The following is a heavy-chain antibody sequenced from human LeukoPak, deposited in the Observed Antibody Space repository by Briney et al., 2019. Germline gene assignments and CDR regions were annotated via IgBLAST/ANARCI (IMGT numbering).Heavy chain of an antibody. CDR2: IYPGGSET. CDR3: ARSHLSYDSMIHY. J-gene: IGHJ4*02. CDR1: GYTFTNYW. D-gene: IGHD3-22*01. Sequence: GESLKISCKGSGYTFTNYWIGWVRQMPGKGLEWMGIIYPGGSETGYSPSFQGQVTISADKSITTAYLEWSSLKASDTAMYYCARSHLSYDSMIHYWGQGTLVTVSS. V-gene: IGHV5-51*01.